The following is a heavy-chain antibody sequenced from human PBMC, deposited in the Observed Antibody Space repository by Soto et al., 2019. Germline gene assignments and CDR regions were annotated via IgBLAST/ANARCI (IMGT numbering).Heavy chain of an antibody. V-gene: IGHV6-1*01. Sequence: PTQTLSLNCSISRDSFYNNSADCNWIRQSPSRCLEWLGRTKYRYKWYNDYTGSVKSRITIMPDTSKNQFYLQLNSVTPEYTAVYYCARSGDRAEFGYWGQGTLVTDSS. CDR2: TKYRYKWYN. J-gene: IGHJ4*01. CDR1: RDSFYNNSAD. D-gene: IGHD5-18*01. CDR3: ARSGDRAEFGY.